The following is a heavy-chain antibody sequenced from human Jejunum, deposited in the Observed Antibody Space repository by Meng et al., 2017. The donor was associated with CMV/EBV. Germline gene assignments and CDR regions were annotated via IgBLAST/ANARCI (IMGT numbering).Heavy chain of an antibody. V-gene: IGHV3-48*03. CDR1: FSTYE. Sequence: FSTYEMNWGRQAPGKGLEWIAHISSSGGAISYADSVKGRFTISRDNAKNSLYLQMNSLGAEDTAVYYCARGDYDFWGGYWGQGTLVTVSS. J-gene: IGHJ4*02. CDR2: ISSSGGAI. CDR3: ARGDYDFWGGY. D-gene: IGHD3-3*01.